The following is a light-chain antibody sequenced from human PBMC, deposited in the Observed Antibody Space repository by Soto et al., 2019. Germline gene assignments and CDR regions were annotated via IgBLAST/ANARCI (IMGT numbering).Light chain of an antibody. CDR3: HKHHSYPST. J-gene: IGKJ2*01. Sequence: DIQMTQSPSSLSASVGDRVTITCRASQGIRHYLAWYQQKPGKVPKLLIYEASNLQSGVPSRFRGGGSGTEYTLTISSLQPEDVATYYCHKHHSYPSTFVQGTKMEIK. CDR2: EAS. V-gene: IGKV1-27*01. CDR1: QGIRHY.